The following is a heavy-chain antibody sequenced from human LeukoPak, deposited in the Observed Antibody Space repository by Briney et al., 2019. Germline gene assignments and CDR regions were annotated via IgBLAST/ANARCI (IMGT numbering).Heavy chain of an antibody. V-gene: IGHV3-21*01. Sequence: TGGSLRLSCAASRFTFSSYSMNWVRQAPGKGLEWVSFIDTSAAYIYYGDSMRGRFTISRDNAKNSLYLQMNGLRAEDTAVYYCARGRSITLLRGVAMSDGFDIWGQGTMVTVSS. D-gene: IGHD3-10*01. CDR1: RFTFSSYS. J-gene: IGHJ3*02. CDR2: IDTSAAYI. CDR3: ARGRSITLLRGVAMSDGFDI.